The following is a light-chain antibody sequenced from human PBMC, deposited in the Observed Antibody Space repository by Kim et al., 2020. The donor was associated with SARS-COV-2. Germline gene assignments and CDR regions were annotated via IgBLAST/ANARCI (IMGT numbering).Light chain of an antibody. V-gene: IGLV1-40*01. J-gene: IGLJ2*01. CDR2: GNS. CDR1: SSNIGAGYD. CDR3: QSYDSSLSVV. Sequence: GQGVIFSSTRSSSNIGAGYDVHWYQPLPGPAPKLLVYGNSNRPSGVPVRFSGSKSGTSASLAITGLQAEDEADYYCQSYDSSLSVVFGGGTQLTVL.